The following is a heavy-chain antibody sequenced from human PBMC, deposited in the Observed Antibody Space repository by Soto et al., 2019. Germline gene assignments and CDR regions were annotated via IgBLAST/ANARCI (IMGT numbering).Heavy chain of an antibody. V-gene: IGHV3-9*01. CDR2: LSWNSGSI. J-gene: IGHJ4*02. Sequence: EVQLVESGGGLVQPGRSLRLSCAASGFTFDDYAMHWVRQAPGKGLEWVSGLSWNSGSIGYADSVKGRFTISRDNAKNSLYLQMNSLRAEDTALYYCAKGYSSSWYGFVAYWGQGTLVTVSS. D-gene: IGHD6-13*01. CDR3: AKGYSSSWYGFVAY. CDR1: GFTFDDYA.